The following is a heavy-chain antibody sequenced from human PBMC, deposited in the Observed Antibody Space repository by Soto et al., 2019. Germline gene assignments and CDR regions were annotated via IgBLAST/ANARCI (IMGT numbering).Heavy chain of an antibody. CDR3: ARGGDWQFDY. D-gene: IGHD2-21*02. CDR1: GDSISSDKW. V-gene: IGHV4-4*02. J-gene: IGHJ4*02. CDR2: IHHSGRT. Sequence: QVQLQESGPGLVKPSGTLSLTCAVSGDSISSDKWWSWVRQPPGKGLEWIGEIHHSGRTNYNPSLKSRVPMLVEKSKTQVSLELSSMTAADTAVYYCARGGDWQFDYWGQGTLVTVSS.